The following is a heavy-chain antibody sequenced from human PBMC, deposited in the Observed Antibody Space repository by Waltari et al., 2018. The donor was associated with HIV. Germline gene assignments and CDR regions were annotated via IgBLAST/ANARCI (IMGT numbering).Heavy chain of an antibody. CDR1: GGSISSGDYY. Sequence: QVQLQESGPGLVKPSQTLSLTCTVSGGSISSGDYYWSWIRQPPGKGLEWIGYIYYSGSTYYNPSLKSRVTISVDTSKNQFSLKLSSGTAADTAVYYCARVRGPYDSSGYFQYYFDYWGQGTLVTVSS. D-gene: IGHD3-22*01. V-gene: IGHV4-30-4*01. CDR2: IYYSGST. CDR3: ARVRGPYDSSGYFQYYFDY. J-gene: IGHJ4*02.